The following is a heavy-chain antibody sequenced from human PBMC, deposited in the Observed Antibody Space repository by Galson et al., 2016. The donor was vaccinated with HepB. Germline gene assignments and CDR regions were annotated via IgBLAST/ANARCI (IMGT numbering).Heavy chain of an antibody. CDR3: ARGLTVVAPKKRASFDL. J-gene: IGHJ2*01. V-gene: IGHV3-53*01. D-gene: IGHD4-23*01. CDR1: GFTVSSNC. Sequence: SLRLSCAASGFTVSSNCMTWVRQAPGKGLEGVSSIYDGGTTWYADSVKGRFTISRDNAKTSLYLKMNSLRASDTAVYYCARGLTVVAPKKRASFDLWGRCTLVTVSS. CDR2: IYDGGTT.